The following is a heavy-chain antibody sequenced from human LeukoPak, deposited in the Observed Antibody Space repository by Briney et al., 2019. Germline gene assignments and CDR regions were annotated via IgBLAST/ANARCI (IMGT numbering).Heavy chain of an antibody. V-gene: IGHV1-46*01. CDR1: GYTFTSNY. CDR3: ARDQEGFDY. CDR2: IYPRDGST. J-gene: IGHJ4*02. Sequence: ASVKVSCKASGYTFTSNYIHWVRQAPGQGLEWMGMIYPRDGSTSYAQKFQGRVTVTRDASTSTVRMELSGLRSEDTAVYYCARDQEGFDYWGQGTLVTVSS.